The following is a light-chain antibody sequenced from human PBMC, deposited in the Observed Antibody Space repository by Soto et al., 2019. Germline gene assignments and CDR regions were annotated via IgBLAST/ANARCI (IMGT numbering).Light chain of an antibody. CDR1: QDIGHY. CDR3: QQVNSYPLT. CDR2: GTS. Sequence: DIQLTQSPSFLSASVGDRVTISCRSSQDIGHYLAWYQQKPGKAPKFLIYGTSTLQSGVPSRFSGSGAGTEFALTISSLQPEDFATYYCQQVNSYPLTFGGGTKVDIK. J-gene: IGKJ4*01. V-gene: IGKV1-9*01.